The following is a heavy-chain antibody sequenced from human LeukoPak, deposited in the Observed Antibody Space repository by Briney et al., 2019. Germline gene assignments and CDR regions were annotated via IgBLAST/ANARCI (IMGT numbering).Heavy chain of an antibody. Sequence: SETLSLTCTVSGGSISSSSYYWGWVRQPPGKGREWIGSIYYSGSTYYNPSLNSRVTISVDTSKNQFSLKLSSVTAADTAVYYCARGWELLNDAFDIWGQGTMVTVSS. D-gene: IGHD1-26*01. CDR3: ARGWELLNDAFDI. CDR1: GGSISSSSYY. CDR2: IYYSGST. V-gene: IGHV4-39*01. J-gene: IGHJ3*02.